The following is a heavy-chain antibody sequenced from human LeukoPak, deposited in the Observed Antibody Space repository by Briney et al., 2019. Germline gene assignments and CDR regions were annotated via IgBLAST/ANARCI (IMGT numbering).Heavy chain of an antibody. V-gene: IGHV3-23*01. CDR2: IHGSGGGT. Sequence: PGGSLRLSCAASGFTFRNYAMIWVRQAPERGLEWVSAIHGSGGGTFYADSVKGRFTISRDNSENTLYLQMSSLRAEDTAVYYCARDPNGDYIGAFDFRGQGTMVTVSS. CDR3: ARDPNGDYIGAFDF. CDR1: GFTFRNYA. J-gene: IGHJ3*01. D-gene: IGHD4-17*01.